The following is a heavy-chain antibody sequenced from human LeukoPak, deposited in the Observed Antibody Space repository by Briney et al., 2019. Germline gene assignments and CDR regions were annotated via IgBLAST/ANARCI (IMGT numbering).Heavy chain of an antibody. CDR2: ISAYNGNT. CDR1: GYTFTSYG. CDR3: ARDATMVRGGDLFDP. Sequence: GASVKVSCKASGYTFTSYGISWVRQATGQGLEWMGWISAYNGNTNYAQKLQGRVTMTTDTSTSTAYMELSSLRSDDTAVYYCARDATMVRGGDLFDPWGQGTLVNVSS. D-gene: IGHD3-10*01. V-gene: IGHV1-18*04. J-gene: IGHJ5*02.